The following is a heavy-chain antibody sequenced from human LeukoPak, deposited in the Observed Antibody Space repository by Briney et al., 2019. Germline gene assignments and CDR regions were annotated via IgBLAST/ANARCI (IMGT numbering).Heavy chain of an antibody. CDR1: GGSISSSSYY. J-gene: IGHJ5*02. Sequence: SETLSLTCTVSGGSISSSSYYWGWIRQPPGKGLEWIGSIYYSGSTYYNPSLKSRVTISVDTSKNQFSLKLSSVTAADTAVYYCARHALWRNILTGNIGAGNWFDPWGQGTLVTVSS. V-gene: IGHV4-39*01. CDR3: ARHALWRNILTGNIGAGNWFDP. CDR2: IYYSGST. D-gene: IGHD3-9*01.